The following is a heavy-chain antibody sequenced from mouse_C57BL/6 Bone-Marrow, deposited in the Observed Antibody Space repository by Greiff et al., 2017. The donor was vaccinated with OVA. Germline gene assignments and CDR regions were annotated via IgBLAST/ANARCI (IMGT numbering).Heavy chain of an antibody. CDR1: GYTFTSYW. Sequence: QVQLQQPGAELVKPGASVKLSCKASGYTFTSYWMHWVKQRPGQGLEWIGMIHPNSGSTNYNEKFKGKATLTVDKSSSTAYMQLSSLTSEDSAVYYCARGYQYYFDYWGQGTTLTVSS. J-gene: IGHJ2*01. CDR2: IHPNSGST. CDR3: ARGYQYYFDY. D-gene: IGHD5-1-1*01. V-gene: IGHV1-64*01.